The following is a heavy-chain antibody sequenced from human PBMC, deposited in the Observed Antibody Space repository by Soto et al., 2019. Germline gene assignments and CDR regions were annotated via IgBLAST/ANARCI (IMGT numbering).Heavy chain of an antibody. CDR1: GYSFTSYW. J-gene: IGHJ6*02. V-gene: IGHV5-51*01. Sequence: GESLKISCKGSGYSFTSYWIGWVRQMPGKGLEWMGIIYPGDSDTRYSPSFQGQVTISADKSISTAYLQWSSLKASDTAMYYCARRPIAARTYYYYGMDVWRQGTTVTASS. CDR3: ARRPIAARTYYYYGMDV. D-gene: IGHD6-6*01. CDR2: IYPGDSDT.